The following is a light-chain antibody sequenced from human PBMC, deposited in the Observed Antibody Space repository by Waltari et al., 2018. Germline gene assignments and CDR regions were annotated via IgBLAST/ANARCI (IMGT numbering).Light chain of an antibody. CDR1: QSLTKRY. CDR2: GAS. J-gene: IGKJ2*01. Sequence: VLTNSPGTLSLSPGERATLSCRASQSLTKRYLAWYQQKPVQAPRLLIYGASRRAAGIPDRFSGSGSGTDFTLTISRLEPEDFAVYYCQQYGSSVLYTFGQGTKLEIK. CDR3: QQYGSSVLYT. V-gene: IGKV3-20*01.